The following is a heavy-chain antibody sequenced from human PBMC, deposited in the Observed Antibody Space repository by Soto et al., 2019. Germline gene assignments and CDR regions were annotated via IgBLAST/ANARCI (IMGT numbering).Heavy chain of an antibody. J-gene: IGHJ3*02. V-gene: IGHV3-23*01. Sequence: LRLSCTASGFMFNNSAMTWVRQAPGQGLQWVASVSDNGGSRGGTYYADSVKGRFTISRDNSKNTLYLQLDSLTGADTAVYYCASAKAVVIAALGIWGQGTMVTVSS. CDR3: ASAKAVVIAALGI. CDR2: VSDNGGSRGGT. D-gene: IGHD2-21*01. CDR1: GFMFNNSA.